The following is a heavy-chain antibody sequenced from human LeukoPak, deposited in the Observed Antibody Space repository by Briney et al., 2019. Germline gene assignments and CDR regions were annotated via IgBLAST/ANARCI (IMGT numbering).Heavy chain of an antibody. CDR2: ISGSGGST. CDR1: GFTFSSYA. CDR3: AKDPLRGLGSLLYDSSGSDYFDY. V-gene: IGHV3-23*01. D-gene: IGHD3-22*01. Sequence: GGSLRLSCAASGFTFSSYAMSWVRQAPGKGLEWVSAISGSGGSTYYADSVKGRFTISRDNSKNTLYLQMNSLRAEDTAVYYCAKDPLRGLGSLLYDSSGSDYFDYWGQGTLLTVSS. J-gene: IGHJ4*02.